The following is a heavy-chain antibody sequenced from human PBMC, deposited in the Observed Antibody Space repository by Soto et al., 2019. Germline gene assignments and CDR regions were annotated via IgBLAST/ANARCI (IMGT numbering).Heavy chain of an antibody. V-gene: IGHV3-23*01. J-gene: IGHJ5*02. CDR3: AKDKRSITMVRGVIGDWFDP. CDR2: ISGSGGST. D-gene: IGHD3-10*01. Sequence: EVQLLASGGGLVQPGGSLRLSCAASGFTFSSYAMSWVRQAPGKGLEWVSAISGSGGSTYYADSVKGRFTISRDNSKNTLYLQMNSLRAEDTAVYYCAKDKRSITMVRGVIGDWFDPWGQGTLVTVSS. CDR1: GFTFSSYA.